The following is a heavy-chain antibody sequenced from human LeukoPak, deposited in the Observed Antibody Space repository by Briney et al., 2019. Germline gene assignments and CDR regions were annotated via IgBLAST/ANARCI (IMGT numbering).Heavy chain of an antibody. CDR3: ARQGGRRDAFDI. Sequence: SETLSLTCTVSGGSIRSSYYYWGWIRQPPGKGLEWIGSIYDSGSTYYNPSLKSRVTISVDTSKNQFSLKLNSVTAADTAVYYCARQGGRRDAFDIWGQGTMVTVSS. D-gene: IGHD3-16*01. V-gene: IGHV4-39*01. CDR1: GGSIRSSYYY. J-gene: IGHJ3*02. CDR2: IYDSGST.